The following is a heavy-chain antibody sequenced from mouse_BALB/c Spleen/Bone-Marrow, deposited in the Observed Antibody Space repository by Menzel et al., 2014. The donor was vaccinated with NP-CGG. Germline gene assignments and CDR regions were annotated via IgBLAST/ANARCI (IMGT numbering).Heavy chain of an antibody. Sequence: VKLMESGAELVRPGASVKLSCKASGYSFTSYWMNWVKQRPGQGLEWIGMIHLSDSESRLNQKFKDKATLTVDKSSSTAYMQLSSPTSEDSAVYYCTRRGRYGNYETMDYWGQGTSVTVSS. D-gene: IGHD2-10*02. CDR3: TRRGRYGNYETMDY. V-gene: IGHV1-61*01. CDR2: IHLSDSES. J-gene: IGHJ4*01. CDR1: GYSFTSYW.